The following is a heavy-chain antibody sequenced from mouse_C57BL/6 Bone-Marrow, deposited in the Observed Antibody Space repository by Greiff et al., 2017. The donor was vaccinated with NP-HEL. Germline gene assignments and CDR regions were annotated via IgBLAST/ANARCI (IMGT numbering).Heavy chain of an antibody. CDR1: GYTFTDYE. V-gene: IGHV1-15*01. Sequence: QVQLQQSGAELVRPGASVTLSCKASGYTFTDYEMHWVKQTPVHGLEWIGAIDPATGGTAYNQKFKGKAILTADKSSSTAYMELRSLTAEDSAVYYCTCITTRRSDYWGQGTTLTVAS. D-gene: IGHD2-4*01. J-gene: IGHJ2*01. CDR3: TCITTRRSDY. CDR2: IDPATGGT.